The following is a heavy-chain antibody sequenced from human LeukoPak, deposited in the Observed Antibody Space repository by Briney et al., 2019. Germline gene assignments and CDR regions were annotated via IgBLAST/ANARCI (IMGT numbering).Heavy chain of an antibody. CDR3: ARDLSVGAKPDLGFDY. D-gene: IGHD1-26*01. CDR1: GFTFSSYN. J-gene: IGHJ4*02. CDR2: ISSSSTYI. Sequence: PGGSLRLSCAASGFTFSSYNMNWVRQAAGKGPEWVSSISSSSTYIYYTDSMKGRFTISRDNAKNSLYLQMNSLRAEDTAVYSCARDLSVGAKPDLGFDYWGQGSLVTVSS. V-gene: IGHV3-21*01.